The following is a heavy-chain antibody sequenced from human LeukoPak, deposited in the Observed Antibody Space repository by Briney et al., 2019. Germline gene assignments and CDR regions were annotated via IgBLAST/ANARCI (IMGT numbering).Heavy chain of an antibody. J-gene: IGHJ4*02. V-gene: IGHV3-7*01. CDR3: ARRGGSSSRRSPIDY. Sequence: SGGSLRLSCTASGSTFSDYWMTWVRQAPGKGPEWVANIKQDGSQRYYVDSVRGRFNISRDKAKNSLFLQMNGLRAEDTAVYYCARRGGSSSRRSPIDYWGQGTLVTVSS. D-gene: IGHD6-6*01. CDR2: IKQDGSQR. CDR1: GSTFSDYW.